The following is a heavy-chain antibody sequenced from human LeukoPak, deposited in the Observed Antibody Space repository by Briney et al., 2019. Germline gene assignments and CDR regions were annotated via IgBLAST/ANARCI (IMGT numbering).Heavy chain of an antibody. CDR3: ARGPGGYCSSTSYYYYGMDV. CDR1: GGSFSGYY. Sequence: PSETLSLTCAVYGGSFSGYYWSWIRQPPGKGLEWIGEINHSGSTNYKPPLKSRVTISVDTSKNQFSLKLSSVTAADTAVYYCARGPGGYCSSTSYYYYGMDVWGKGTTVTVSS. V-gene: IGHV4-34*01. CDR2: INHSGST. D-gene: IGHD2-2*01. J-gene: IGHJ6*04.